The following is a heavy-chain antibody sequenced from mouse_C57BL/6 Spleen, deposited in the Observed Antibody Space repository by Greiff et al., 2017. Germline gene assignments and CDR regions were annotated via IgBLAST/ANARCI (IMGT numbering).Heavy chain of an antibody. CDR3: ARNRDYGNPWFAY. D-gene: IGHD2-1*01. CDR2: IYPGDGDT. Sequence: VKLQQSGPELVKPGASVKISCKASGYAFSSSWMNWVKQRPGKGLEWIGRIYPGDGDTNYNGKFKGKATLTADKSSSTAYMQLSSLTSEDSAVYFCARNRDYGNPWFAYWGQGTLVTVSA. CDR1: GYAFSSSW. V-gene: IGHV1-82*01. J-gene: IGHJ3*01.